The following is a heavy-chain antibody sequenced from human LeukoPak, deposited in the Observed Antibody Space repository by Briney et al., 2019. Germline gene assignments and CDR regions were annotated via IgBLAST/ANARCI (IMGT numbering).Heavy chain of an antibody. D-gene: IGHD3-16*01. CDR2: ISDDESNK. J-gene: IGHJ6*03. V-gene: IGHV3-30*04. Sequence: PGGSLRLSCAASGFTFSSYAMHWVRQAPGKGLEWVAVISDDESNKYYGVSVEGRFSVSRDNSKNTLFLQMNSLRGEDTAVYYCARDGGALQARGYYYYYYMDVWGKGTTVTVSS. CDR1: GFTFSSYA. CDR3: ARDGGALQARGYYYYYYMDV.